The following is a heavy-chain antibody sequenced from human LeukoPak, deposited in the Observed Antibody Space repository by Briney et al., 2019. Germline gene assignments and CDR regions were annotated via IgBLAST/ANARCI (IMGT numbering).Heavy chain of an antibody. J-gene: IGHJ4*02. V-gene: IGHV3-66*01. CDR2: MYSGGST. D-gene: IGHD3/OR15-3a*01. CDR1: GFTFSNYW. CDR3: AREGLRNYYFDY. Sequence: GGSLRLSCAASGFTFSNYWMSWVRQAPGKGLEWVSVMYSGGSTYYADSVKGRFTISRDNSKNTLYLQMNSLRAEDTAVYYCAREGLRNYYFDYWGQGTLVTVSS.